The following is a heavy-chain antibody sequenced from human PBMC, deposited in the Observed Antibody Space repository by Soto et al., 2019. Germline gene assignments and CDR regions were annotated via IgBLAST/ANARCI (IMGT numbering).Heavy chain of an antibody. CDR2: INPNSGGT. V-gene: IGHV1-2*04. J-gene: IGHJ5*01. D-gene: IGHD6-13*01. CDR3: ARGAESSSSWYDS. CDR1: GYTFTGYY. Sequence: ASVKVSCKASGYTFTGYYMHWVRQAPGQGLGWMGWINPNSGGTNYAQKFQGWVTKTRDTSIITAYMELSRLRSDDTAVYYCARGAESSSSWYDSWGQGTLVTVSS.